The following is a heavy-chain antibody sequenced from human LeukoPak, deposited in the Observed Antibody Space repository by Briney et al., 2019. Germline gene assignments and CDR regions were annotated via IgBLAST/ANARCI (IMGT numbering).Heavy chain of an antibody. CDR1: GFTVSGDF. D-gene: IGHD3-16*01. V-gene: IGHV3-53*01. CDR2: IYSNGST. CDR3: ARERGRGRDSPWFDY. J-gene: IGHJ4*02. Sequence: GESLRLSCAASGFTVSGDFMSWVRQAPGKGLEWVSVIYSNGSTYYADSVKGRFTISRDNSKNTLYLQMYGLRAEDTAVYYCARERGRGRDSPWFDYWGQGTLVTVSS.